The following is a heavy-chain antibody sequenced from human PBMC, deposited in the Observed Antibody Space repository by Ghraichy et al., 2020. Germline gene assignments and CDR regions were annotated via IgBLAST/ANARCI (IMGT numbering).Heavy chain of an antibody. V-gene: IGHV4-4*07. D-gene: IGHD2-2*01. J-gene: IGHJ4*02. CDR1: SGSISSYY. CDR3: AALYHPPEERDY. CDR2: IYTSGST. Sequence: SETLSLTCTVSSGSISSYYWSWIRQPAGKGLEWIGRIYTSGSTNYNPSLKSRVTMSVDTSKNQVSLKLTSVTAADTAVYYCAALYHPPEERDYWGQGTLVTVSS.